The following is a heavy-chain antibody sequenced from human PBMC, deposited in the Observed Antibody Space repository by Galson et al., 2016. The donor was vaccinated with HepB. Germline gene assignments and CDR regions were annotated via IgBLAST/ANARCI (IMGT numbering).Heavy chain of an antibody. D-gene: IGHD6-13*01. V-gene: IGHV4-59*01. Sequence: ETLSLTCGVSSGSISTYYWHWIRQAPGKGLEWIGFIHYSGATYYNPSLMSRVTMSVDTSKNQFSLRLASVTTADTAVYYCAREYSTFEYWGPGIMVTVSS. CDR3: AREYSTFEY. CDR1: SGSISTYY. J-gene: IGHJ4*02. CDR2: IHYSGAT.